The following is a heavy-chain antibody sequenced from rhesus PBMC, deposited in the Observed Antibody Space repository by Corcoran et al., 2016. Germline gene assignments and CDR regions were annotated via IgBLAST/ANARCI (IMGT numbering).Heavy chain of an antibody. V-gene: IGHV3S26*01. CDR3: TRGTHFDY. D-gene: IGHD3-3*01. J-gene: IGHJ4*01. CDR2: IGESGGTI. Sequence: DVQLVESGGGLVKPGGSLRLSCVASGFTFSSFVMHWVRQAPERGLEGVSGIGESGGTIYSADSVKGRFTIARDNAKNSLFLKMNSLRAEDTAVYYCTRGTHFDYWGQGVLVTVSS. CDR1: GFTFSSFV.